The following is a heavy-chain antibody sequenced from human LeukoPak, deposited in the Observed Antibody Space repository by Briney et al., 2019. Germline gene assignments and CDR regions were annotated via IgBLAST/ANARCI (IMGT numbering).Heavy chain of an antibody. CDR1: GFTFSSYS. D-gene: IGHD4-17*01. V-gene: IGHV3-23*01. CDR2: ISGSGSST. CDR3: AKVLTSYGDLDY. Sequence: PGGSLRLSCAASGFTFSSYSMNWVRQAPGKGLEWVSGISGSGSSTNYADSVKGRFTISRDNSKNTLYLQMNSLRAEDTALYFCAKVLTSYGDLDYWGQGTLVTVSS. J-gene: IGHJ4*02.